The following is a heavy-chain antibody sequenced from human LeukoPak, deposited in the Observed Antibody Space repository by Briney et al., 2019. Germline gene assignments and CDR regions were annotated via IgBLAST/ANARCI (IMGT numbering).Heavy chain of an antibody. V-gene: IGHV4-39*01. D-gene: IGHD2-15*01. Sequence: SETLSLTCTVSGGSISSSSYYWGWIRQPPGKGLEWIGSIYYSGSTYYNPSLKSRVTISVDTSKNQFSLKLSSVTAADTAVYYCAANLGYCSGGSCSTRGYFDYWGQGTLVTVSS. CDR3: AANLGYCSGGSCSTRGYFDY. CDR2: IYYSGST. CDR1: GGSISSSSYY. J-gene: IGHJ4*02.